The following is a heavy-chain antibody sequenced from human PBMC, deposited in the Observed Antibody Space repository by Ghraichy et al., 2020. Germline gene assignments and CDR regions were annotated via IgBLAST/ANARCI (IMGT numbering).Heavy chain of an antibody. CDR1: GFPFSSYN. CDR2: ISSSSATI. D-gene: IGHD6-13*01. V-gene: IGHV3-48*02. CDR3: FEAAEEYYYYGMDV. Sequence: GGSLRLSCAASGFPFSSYNMNWVRQAPGKGLEWISYISSSSATIYYADSVKGRFAISRDNARNALYLQMNSLRYEATAVYYCFEAAEEYYYYGMDVWGQGTTVTVSS. J-gene: IGHJ6*02.